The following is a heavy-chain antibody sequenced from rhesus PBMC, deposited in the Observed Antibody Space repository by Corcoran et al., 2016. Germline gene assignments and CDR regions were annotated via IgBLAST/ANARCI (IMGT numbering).Heavy chain of an antibody. CDR1: GGSISSGYD. CDR3: ARSPTRLKYNSLDV. CDR2: IYGRSEST. Sequence: QVQLQESGPGVVKSSETLSLTCAVSGGSISSGYDWSWIRQPPGKGLEWIGYIYGRSESTNDNPSHKNRVTIAKDASKNQFSLKLSSVTAADTAVYYCARSPTRLKYNSLDVWGRGVLVTVSS. J-gene: IGHJ5-2*02. D-gene: IGHD4-11*01. V-gene: IGHV4-76*01.